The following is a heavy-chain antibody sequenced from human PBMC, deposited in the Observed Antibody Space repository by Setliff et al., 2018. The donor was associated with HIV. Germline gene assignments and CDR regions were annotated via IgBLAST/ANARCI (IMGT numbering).Heavy chain of an antibody. J-gene: IGHJ4*02. CDR2: ISNDNGNT. V-gene: IGHV1-18*01. Sequence: ASVKVSCKASGYTFTSYGITWVRQAPGQGLEWMGWISNDNGNTKYAQKLQGRVTMTTDTSTGTAYMELRSLRSEDTAVFYCAKETREYYGSASYARLDNWGQGTLVTVSS. D-gene: IGHD3-10*01. CDR1: GYTFTSYG. CDR3: AKETREYYGSASYARLDN.